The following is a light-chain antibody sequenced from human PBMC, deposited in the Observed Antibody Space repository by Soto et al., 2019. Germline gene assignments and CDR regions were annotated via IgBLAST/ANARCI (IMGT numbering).Light chain of an antibody. CDR2: ESS. V-gene: IGKV1-39*01. CDR3: QQSYRTPT. J-gene: IGKJ5*01. CDR1: QNVRSY. Sequence: DMQVTQSPSSLSASVGDRVTITCRASQNVRSYLNWYQQKPGKAPKLLIYESSTLESGVPSKFSGDGYGTHFTLTISSLQPEDFATYYCQQSYRTPTFGQGTRL.